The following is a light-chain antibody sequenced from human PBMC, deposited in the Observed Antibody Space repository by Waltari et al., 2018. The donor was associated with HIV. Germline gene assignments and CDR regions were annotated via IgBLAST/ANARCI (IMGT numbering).Light chain of an antibody. V-gene: IGLV3-25*03. Sequence: SFELTQPPSVSVSPGQTARITCSGDALAKQYTYWYQQKPGQAPVVVIYKDTGRPSGIPERFSGSSSGTTVTLTISGVQSEDEADYYCQSADTGGTRVFGPGTKVTVL. CDR1: ALAKQY. J-gene: IGLJ1*01. CDR2: KDT. CDR3: QSADTGGTRV.